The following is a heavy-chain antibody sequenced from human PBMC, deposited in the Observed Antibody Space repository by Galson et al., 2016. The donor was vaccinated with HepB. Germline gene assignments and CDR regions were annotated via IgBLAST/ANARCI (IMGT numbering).Heavy chain of an antibody. CDR1: VYTLTSYD. D-gene: IGHD6-19*01. Sequence: SVNVSCKASVYTLTSYDINWVRQAPRQGLEWMGLVYPSRGSTTHAHQSQGRVTMSGDTSTGTFYMELSSLTSEATAMYYCVRRSAGGSEAFLDYWGQGTLVTVSS. J-gene: IGHJ4*02. CDR2: VYPSRGST. CDR3: VRRSAGGSEAFLDY. V-gene: IGHV1-46*04.